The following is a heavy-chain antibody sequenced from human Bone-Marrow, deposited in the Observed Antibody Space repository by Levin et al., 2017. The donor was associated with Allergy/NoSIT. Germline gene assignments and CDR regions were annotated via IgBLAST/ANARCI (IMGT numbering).Heavy chain of an antibody. CDR2: INADSDYT. J-gene: IGHJ4*02. V-gene: IGHV3-11*03. CDR1: GFTFSDYY. D-gene: IGHD6-13*01. CDR3: ARHVTAAKSPFDV. Sequence: GVSLRLSCAASGFTFSDYYMSWIRQAPGKGLEWISYINADSDYTHYADSVKGRFTVSRDNAKNSVFLQINSLRADDTAVYYCARHVTAAKSPFDVWGQGTLVTVSS.